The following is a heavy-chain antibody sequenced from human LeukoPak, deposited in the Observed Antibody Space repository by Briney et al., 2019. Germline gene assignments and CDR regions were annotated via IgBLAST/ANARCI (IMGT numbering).Heavy chain of an antibody. CDR1: GFTFSNAW. V-gene: IGHV3-15*01. J-gene: IGHJ4*02. D-gene: IGHD3-10*01. Sequence: GRSLRLSCAASGFTFSNAWMRWVRQAPGKGLEWVGRIISKTDGGTADYAAPVKGRFTISRDDSKNTLFLQMNSLKTEDTAVYYCTLLRGYGSGSYDGYWGQGTLVTVSS. CDR3: TLLRGYGSGSYDGY. CDR2: IISKTDGGTA.